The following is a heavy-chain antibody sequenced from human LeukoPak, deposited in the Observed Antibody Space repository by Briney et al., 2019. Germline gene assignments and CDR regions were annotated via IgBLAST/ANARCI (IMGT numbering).Heavy chain of an antibody. CDR2: IYSGGST. D-gene: IGHD3-22*01. J-gene: IGHJ4*02. CDR3: ASSVLGGYSGYYSHHDY. V-gene: IGHV3-53*01. CDR1: GFTVSSNY. Sequence: PGGSLRLSCAASGFTVSSNYMSWVRQAPGKGLEWVSVIYSGGSTCYADSVKGRFTISRDNSKNTLYLQMNSLRAEDTAVYYCASSVLGGYSGYYSHHDYWGQGTRVTVSS.